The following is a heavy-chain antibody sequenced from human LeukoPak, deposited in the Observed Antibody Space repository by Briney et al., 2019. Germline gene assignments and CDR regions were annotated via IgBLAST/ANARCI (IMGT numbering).Heavy chain of an antibody. Sequence: GGSLRLSCAASGFTFSSYDMHWVRQAPGKGPEWVAIIRYDGSNENYAEFVMGRFTISRDNSKKTLYLQMNSLRAEDTAVYYCARSRYNLDYWGQGTLVTVSS. CDR2: IRYDGSNE. V-gene: IGHV3-33*01. CDR1: GFTFSSYD. J-gene: IGHJ4*02. CDR3: ARSRYNLDY. D-gene: IGHD5-24*01.